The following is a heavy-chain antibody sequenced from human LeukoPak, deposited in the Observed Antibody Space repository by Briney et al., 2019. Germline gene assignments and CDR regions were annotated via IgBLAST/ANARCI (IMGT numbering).Heavy chain of an antibody. CDR1: GYTFTSYG. CDR3: AREIHYSSSPRGFDY. Sequence: GASVKVSCKASGYTFTSYGISWVRQAPGQGLEWMGWISAYNGNTNYAQKLQGRVTMTTDTSTSTAYMELRSLRSDDTAVYYCAREIHYSSSPRGFDYWGQGTLVTVSS. J-gene: IGHJ4*02. CDR2: ISAYNGNT. V-gene: IGHV1-18*01. D-gene: IGHD6-13*01.